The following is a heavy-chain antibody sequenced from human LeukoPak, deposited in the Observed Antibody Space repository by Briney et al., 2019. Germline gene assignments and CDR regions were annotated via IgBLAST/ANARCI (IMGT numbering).Heavy chain of an antibody. D-gene: IGHD1-26*01. V-gene: IGHV3-7*03. CDR1: GFTFSSYW. Sequence: GGSLRLSCAASGFTFSSYWMNWARQAPGKGLEWVASINHNGNVNYYVDSAKGRFTISRDNAKNSLYLQMSNLRAEDTAVYFCARLILWETSNAFDIWGQGTMVTVSS. J-gene: IGHJ3*02. CDR2: INHNGNVN. CDR3: ARLILWETSNAFDI.